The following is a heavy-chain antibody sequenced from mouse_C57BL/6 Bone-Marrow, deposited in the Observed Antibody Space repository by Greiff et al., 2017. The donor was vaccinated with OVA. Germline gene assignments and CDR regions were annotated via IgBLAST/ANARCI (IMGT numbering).Heavy chain of an antibody. Sequence: DVKLVESGGGLVKPGGSLKLSCAASGFTFSDYGMHWVRQAPEKGLEWVAYISSGSSTIYYADTVKGRFTISRDNAKNTLFLQMTSLRSEDTAMYYCAIITTVVDYFDYWGQGTTLTVSS. J-gene: IGHJ2*01. CDR2: ISSGSSTI. V-gene: IGHV5-17*01. D-gene: IGHD1-1*01. CDR3: AIITTVVDYFDY. CDR1: GFTFSDYG.